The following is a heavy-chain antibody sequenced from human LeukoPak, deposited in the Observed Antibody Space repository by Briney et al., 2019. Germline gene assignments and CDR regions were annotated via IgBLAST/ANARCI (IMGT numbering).Heavy chain of an antibody. V-gene: IGHV1-46*01. CDR2: INPSGGST. CDR1: GYTFTSYY. CDR3: ARDQDGSGSYNYYYGMDV. J-gene: IGHJ6*02. D-gene: IGHD3-10*01. Sequence: GSVKVSCKASGYTFTSYYMHWVRQAPGQGLEWMGIINPSGGSTSYAQKFQGRVTMTRDTSTSTVYMELSSLRSEDTAVYYCARDQDGSGSYNYYYGMDVWGQGTTVTVSS.